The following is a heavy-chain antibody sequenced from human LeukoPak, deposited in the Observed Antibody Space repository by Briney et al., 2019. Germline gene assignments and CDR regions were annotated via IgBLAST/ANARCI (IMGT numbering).Heavy chain of an antibody. J-gene: IGHJ4*02. D-gene: IGHD7-27*01. V-gene: IGHV4-34*01. CDR1: GGSFSGYY. CDR2: INHSGST. CDR3: ARVQKLGIGEKYFDY. Sequence: SETLSLTCAVYGGSFSGYYWSWIRQPPGKGLEWIGEINHSGSTNYNPSLKSRVTISVDTSKNQFSLKLSSVTAADTAVYYCARVQKLGIGEKYFDYRGQGTLVTVSS.